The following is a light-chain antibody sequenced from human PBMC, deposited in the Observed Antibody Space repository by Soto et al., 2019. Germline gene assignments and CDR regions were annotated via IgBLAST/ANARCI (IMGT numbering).Light chain of an antibody. V-gene: IGKV3-20*01. J-gene: IGKJ5*01. CDR2: GAS. Sequence: EIVLTQSPGTLSLSPGERATLSCRASQSVGRNFLAWFQQKPAQAPRLLMYGASSRATGIPDRFSGSSSGTDFTLTITRLATEDSAMYYCQQYADSPITFGQGTRLEIK. CDR3: QQYADSPIT. CDR1: QSVGRNF.